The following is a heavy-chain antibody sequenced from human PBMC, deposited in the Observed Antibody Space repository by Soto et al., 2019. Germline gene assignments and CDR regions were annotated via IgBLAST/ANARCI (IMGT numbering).Heavy chain of an antibody. CDR3: ARVYYYYYGMDV. Sequence: QVQLQQWGAGLLKPSETLSLTCAVYGGSFSGYYWSWIRQPPGKGLEWIGEINHSRSTNYNPSLKSRVTISVDTSKNQFSLKLSSVTAADTAVYYCARVYYYYYGMDVWGQGTMVTVSS. CDR2: INHSRST. J-gene: IGHJ6*01. V-gene: IGHV4-34*01. CDR1: GGSFSGYY.